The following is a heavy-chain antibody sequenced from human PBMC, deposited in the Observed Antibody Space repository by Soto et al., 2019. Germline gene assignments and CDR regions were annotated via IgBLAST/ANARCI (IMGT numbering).Heavy chain of an antibody. CDR2: IYSGGGT. Sequence: GESLKISCEASGFSVTNYYMYWVRQAPGKGLEWVSLIYSGGGTHYADFVNGRFIISRDNSKNTLHLQMDKLRAEDTAIYYCARDIACSSSSCQGDNFDIWGRGTLVTVSS. CDR3: ARDIACSSSSCQGDNFDI. CDR1: GFSVTNYY. D-gene: IGHD2-2*01. V-gene: IGHV3-53*01. J-gene: IGHJ3*02.